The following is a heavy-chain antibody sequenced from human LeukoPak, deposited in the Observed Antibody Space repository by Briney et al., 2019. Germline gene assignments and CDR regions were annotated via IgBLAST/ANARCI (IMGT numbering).Heavy chain of an antibody. D-gene: IGHD2/OR15-2a*01. J-gene: IGHJ4*02. Sequence: GASVKVSFKASGYTFSSYYMHWVRQAPGQGLESMGIINPSGGSTSYAQEFQGRVTMTRDTSTSTVYMELSSLRSEDTAVYYCARAAKYGRHPGFDYWGQGTLVTVSS. CDR3: ARAAKYGRHPGFDY. V-gene: IGHV1-46*01. CDR1: GYTFSSYY. CDR2: INPSGGST.